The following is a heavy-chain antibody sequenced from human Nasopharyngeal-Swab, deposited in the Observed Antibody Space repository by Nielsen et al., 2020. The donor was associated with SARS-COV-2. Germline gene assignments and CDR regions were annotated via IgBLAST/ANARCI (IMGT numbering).Heavy chain of an antibody. V-gene: IGHV3-53*01. D-gene: IGHD6-19*01. Sequence: GGSLRLSCAASGFTVSSNYMSWVRHSPNKGLEWVSVIYAAGQTFYTDSVKDRFIISRDDSKNTVFLQMNSLRAEDTAVYYCATLGAPGGWYFHYWGQGTLVTVSS. CDR2: IYAAGQT. J-gene: IGHJ4*02. CDR3: ATLGAPGGWYFHY. CDR1: GFTVSSNY.